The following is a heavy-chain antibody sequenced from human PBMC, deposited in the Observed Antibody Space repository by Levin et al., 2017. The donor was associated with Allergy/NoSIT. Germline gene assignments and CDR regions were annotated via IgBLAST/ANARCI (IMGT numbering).Heavy chain of an antibody. CDR1: GGSVSNSDVH. J-gene: IGHJ4*02. D-gene: IGHD3-9*01. CDR2: IYYSGSA. V-gene: IGHV4-39*01. CDR3: ARHKKSTVVWFYFFDS. Sequence: KTSETLSLTCSVSGGSVSNSDVHWGWIRQSPGKGLEWIGSIYYSGSAYYNPSLKSQATISVDTSKNQFSLTLSSVTAADTALYYCARHKKSTVVWFYFFDSWGQGTLVTVSS.